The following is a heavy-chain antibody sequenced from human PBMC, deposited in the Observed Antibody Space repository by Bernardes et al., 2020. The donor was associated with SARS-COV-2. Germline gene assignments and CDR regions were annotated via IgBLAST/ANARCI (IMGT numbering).Heavy chain of an antibody. CDR1: GGSISSSTYY. D-gene: IGHD3-9*01. J-gene: IGHJ6*02. Sequence: SETLSLTCTVSGGSISSSTYYWGWIRQPPGKGLEWIGSSCYSGSTYYNPALKSRVTISVNTSKNQFSLKLSSVTAADTAVYYCARQGVLRYFDWLLSEALDVWGQGTTVTVSS. V-gene: IGHV4-39*01. CDR3: ARQGVLRYFDWLLSEALDV. CDR2: SCYSGST.